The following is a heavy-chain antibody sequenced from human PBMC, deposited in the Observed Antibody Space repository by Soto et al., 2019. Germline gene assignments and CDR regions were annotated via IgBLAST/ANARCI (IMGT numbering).Heavy chain of an antibody. CDR3: AAGGGLPRYY. CDR1: GGSISSGGYS. J-gene: IGHJ4*02. V-gene: IGHV4-30-2*01. Sequence: QLQLQESGSGLVKPSQTLSLTCAVSGGSISSGGYSWSWIRQPPGKGLEWIGYIYHSGSTYYNPSITSRVTISVARTKNQFSLKLSSVTAADTAVYYCAAGGGLPRYYWGQGTLVTVSS. CDR2: IYHSGST. D-gene: IGHD5-12*01.